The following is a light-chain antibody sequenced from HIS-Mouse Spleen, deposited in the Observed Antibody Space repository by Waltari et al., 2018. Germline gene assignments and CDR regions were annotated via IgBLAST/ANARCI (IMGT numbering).Light chain of an antibody. V-gene: IGLV3-10*01. Sequence: SYELTQPPSVSVSPGQTARITCSEDALPTQYAYWYQQKSGQAPVLVIYEDSKRPSGIPERFSGSSSGTMATLTISGAQVEDEADYYCYSTDSSGNHRVFGGGTKLTVL. J-gene: IGLJ2*01. CDR3: YSTDSSGNHRV. CDR2: EDS. CDR1: ALPTQY.